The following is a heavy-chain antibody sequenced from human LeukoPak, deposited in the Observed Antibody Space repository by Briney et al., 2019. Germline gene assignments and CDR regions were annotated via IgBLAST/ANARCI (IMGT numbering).Heavy chain of an antibody. V-gene: IGHV4-39*07. J-gene: IGHJ4*02. CDR1: GGSISSSSYY. D-gene: IGHD1-26*01. Sequence: SETLSLTCTVSGGSISSSSYYWGWIRQPPGKGLEWIGSIYYSGSTYYNPSLKSRVTISVDTSKNQFSLKLSSVTAADTAVYYCARYGSLLSFDYWGQGTLVTVSS. CDR3: ARYGSLLSFDY. CDR2: IYYSGST.